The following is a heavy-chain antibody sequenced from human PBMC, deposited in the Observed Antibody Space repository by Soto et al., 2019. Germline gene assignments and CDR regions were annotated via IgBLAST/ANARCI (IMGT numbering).Heavy chain of an antibody. CDR2: IYWDDDK. CDR1: GFSLSTSGVG. J-gene: IGHJ3*02. V-gene: IGHV2-5*02. CDR3: AHYGDYRTAFGI. D-gene: IGHD4-17*01. Sequence: QITLKESGPTLVKPTQTLTLTCTFSGFSLSTSGVGVGWLRQPPGKALEWLALIYWDDDKRYSPSLKSRLTITKDTSKNQVVLTMTHMDPVDTGTYYCAHYGDYRTAFGIWGQGTMVTVSS.